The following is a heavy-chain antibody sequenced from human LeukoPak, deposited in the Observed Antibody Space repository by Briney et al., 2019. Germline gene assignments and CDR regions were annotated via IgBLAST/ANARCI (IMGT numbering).Heavy chain of an antibody. D-gene: IGHD6-19*01. V-gene: IGHV3-23*01. J-gene: IGHJ5*02. CDR3: AKDRLSRNIAVATLNWFDP. CDR1: GFTFSSYA. CDR2: IGGSGGST. Sequence: GGSLRLSCAASGFTFSSYAMSWVRQAPGKGLEWVSAIGGSGGSTYYADSVKGRFTISRDNSKNTLYLQMNSLRAEDTAVYYCAKDRLSRNIAVATLNWFDPWGQGTLVTVSS.